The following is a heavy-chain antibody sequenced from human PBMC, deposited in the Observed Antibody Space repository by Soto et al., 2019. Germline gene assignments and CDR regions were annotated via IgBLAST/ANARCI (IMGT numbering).Heavy chain of an antibody. Sequence: ASVNVSCKASGYTITIYGISWVRQAPRQGLEWMGWISAYNGNTNYAQKLQGRVTMTTDTSTSTAYMELRSLRSDDTAVYYCASGYSSSWYPLYYGMDVWGQGTTVTVSS. CDR2: ISAYNGNT. D-gene: IGHD6-13*01. J-gene: IGHJ6*02. CDR1: GYTITIYG. V-gene: IGHV1-18*01. CDR3: ASGYSSSWYPLYYGMDV.